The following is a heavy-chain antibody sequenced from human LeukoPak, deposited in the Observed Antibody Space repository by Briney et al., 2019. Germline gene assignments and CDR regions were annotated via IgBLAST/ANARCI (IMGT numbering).Heavy chain of an antibody. Sequence: GGSLTLSCAASGFSFSNYAMLWLPQAPGKGLEWWAYIRYGGSSKYYADFVKGRFTISRDNCKNNLDLQMNRLRAKDMAGCDCAKSADSSGYYSRPNCFDYWGQGTLVTVSS. J-gene: IGHJ4*02. D-gene: IGHD3-22*01. V-gene: IGHV3-30*02. CDR3: AKSADSSGYYSRPNCFDY. CDR2: IRYGGSSK. CDR1: GFSFSNYA.